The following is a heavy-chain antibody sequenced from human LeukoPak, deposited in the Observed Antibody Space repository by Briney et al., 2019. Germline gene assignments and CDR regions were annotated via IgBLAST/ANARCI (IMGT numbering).Heavy chain of an antibody. V-gene: IGHV4-39*01. CDR1: GGSISSSSCY. Sequence: TSETLSLTCTVSGGSISSSSCYWGWIRQPPGKGLEWIGSIYYSGSTYYNPSLKSRVTISVDTSKNQFSLKLSSVTAADTAVYYCARGLGYCSGGSCPGVPYNWFDPWGQGTLVTVSS. CDR3: ARGLGYCSGGSCPGVPYNWFDP. D-gene: IGHD2-15*01. CDR2: IYYSGST. J-gene: IGHJ5*02.